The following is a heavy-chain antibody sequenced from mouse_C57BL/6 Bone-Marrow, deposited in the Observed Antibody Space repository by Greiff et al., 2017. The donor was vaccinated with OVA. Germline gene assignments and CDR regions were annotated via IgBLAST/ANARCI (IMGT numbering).Heavy chain of an antibody. CDR2: INPSSGYT. D-gene: IGHD2-5*01. CDR1: GYTFTSYW. J-gene: IGHJ3*01. CDR3: ATASSNYLFAY. Sequence: VQLQQSGAELAKPGASVKLSCKASGYTFTSYWMHWVKQRPGKGLEWIGYINPSSGYTKYNQKFKDKATLTVNKSSSPTYMQLSVLTYEDSAVYYCATASSNYLFAYWGQGTLVTVSA. V-gene: IGHV1-7*01.